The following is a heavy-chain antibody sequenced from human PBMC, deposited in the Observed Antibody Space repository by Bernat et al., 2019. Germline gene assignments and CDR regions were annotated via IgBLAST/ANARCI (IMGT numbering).Heavy chain of an antibody. CDR3: ARGTMIRFGSFDY. CDR2: IYSGGST. Sequence: EVQLVESGGGLVQPGGSLRLSCAASGFTVSSNYMSWVHQAPGKGLEWVSVIYSGGSTYYADSVKGRFTISRDNSKNTLYLQMNSLRAEDTAVYYCARGTMIRFGSFDYWGQGTLVTVSS. CDR1: GFTVSSNY. J-gene: IGHJ4*02. D-gene: IGHD3-22*01. V-gene: IGHV3-66*01.